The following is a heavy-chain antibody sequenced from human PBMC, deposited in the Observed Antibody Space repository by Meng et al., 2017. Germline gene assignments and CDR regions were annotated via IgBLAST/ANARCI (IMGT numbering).Heavy chain of an antibody. Sequence: ASVKVSCKASGYTFTSYGISWVRQAPGQGLEWMGWISAYNGNTNYAQKFQGRVTMTTDTATSTAYMDLRSLRPDDTAVYYCARFIAAAGENWFDPWGQGTLVTVSS. V-gene: IGHV1-18*01. CDR1: GYTFTSYG. J-gene: IGHJ5*02. D-gene: IGHD6-13*01. CDR2: ISAYNGNT. CDR3: ARFIAAAGENWFDP.